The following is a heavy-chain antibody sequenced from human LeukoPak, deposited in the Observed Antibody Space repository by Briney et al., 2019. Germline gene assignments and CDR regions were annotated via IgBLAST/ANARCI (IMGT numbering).Heavy chain of an antibody. Sequence: GRSLRLSCAASGFTFSSYAMHWVRQAPGKGLEWVAVISYDGSNKYYADSVKGRFTISRVNSKNTLYLQMNSLRAEDTAVYYCARDRGVRGVIDYWGQGTLVTVSS. D-gene: IGHD3-10*01. CDR2: ISYDGSNK. V-gene: IGHV3-30-3*01. CDR1: GFTFSSYA. CDR3: ARDRGVRGVIDY. J-gene: IGHJ4*02.